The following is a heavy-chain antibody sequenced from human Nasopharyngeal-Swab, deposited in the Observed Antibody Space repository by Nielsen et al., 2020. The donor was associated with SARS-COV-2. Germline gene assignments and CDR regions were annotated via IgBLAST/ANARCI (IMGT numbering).Heavy chain of an antibody. D-gene: IGHD3-3*01. J-gene: IGHJ3*01. V-gene: IGHV4-4*02. CDR1: GASFRSSDW. Sequence: GSLRLSCAVSGASFRSSDWWAWVRQSPAEGRQWIGEINRGGRTNYSPSLKSRVSISIDKSNNQFSPQLTSVTAADTAVYYCARAPLNLFGVGTLIRGFDVWGQGAPVNVSS. CDR3: ARAPLNLFGVGTLIRGFDV. CDR2: INRGGRT.